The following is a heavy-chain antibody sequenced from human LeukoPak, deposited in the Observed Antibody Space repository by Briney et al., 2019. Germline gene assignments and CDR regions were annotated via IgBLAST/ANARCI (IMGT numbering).Heavy chain of an antibody. Sequence: ASVKVSCKASGYTFTNYDISWVRQAPGQGLEWMGWISAYNGNTNYAQKLQGRVTMTTDTSTSTAYMELRSLRSDDTAVYYCARVAILYQANYMDVWGKGTTVTVSS. CDR2: ISAYNGNT. CDR1: GYTFTNYD. D-gene: IGHD2-8*01. J-gene: IGHJ6*03. CDR3: ARVAILYQANYMDV. V-gene: IGHV1-18*01.